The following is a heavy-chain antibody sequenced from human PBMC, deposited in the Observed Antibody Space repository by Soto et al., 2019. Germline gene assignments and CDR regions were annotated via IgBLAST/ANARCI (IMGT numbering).Heavy chain of an antibody. CDR2: ISSSSSYI. CDR3: AREGYSSGWYGGPLDY. CDR1: GFTFSSYS. Sequence: EVQLVESGGGLVKPGGSLRLSCAASGFTFSSYSMNWVHQAPGKGLEWVSSISSSSSYIYYADSVKGRFTISRDNTKNSLYLQMNSLRAEDTAVYYCAREGYSSGWYGGPLDYWGQGTLVTVSS. V-gene: IGHV3-21*01. J-gene: IGHJ4*02. D-gene: IGHD6-19*01.